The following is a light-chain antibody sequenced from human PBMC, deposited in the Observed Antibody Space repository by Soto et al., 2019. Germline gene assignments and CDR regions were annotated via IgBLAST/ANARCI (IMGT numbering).Light chain of an antibody. CDR1: QTITSY. J-gene: IGKJ1*01. CDR2: AST. V-gene: IGKV1-39*01. CDR3: QQSFSAPWT. Sequence: DIQMTQSPSSLSASLGDRVTVTCRASQTITSYLNWYQQKPGKVPQLLIYASTNLQGGVPSRFSGSGSGTDFTLTISSLQPEDFATYYCQQSFSAPWTFGQGTKVAI.